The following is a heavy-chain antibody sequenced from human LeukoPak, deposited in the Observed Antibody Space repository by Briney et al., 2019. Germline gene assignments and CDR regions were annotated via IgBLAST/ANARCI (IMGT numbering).Heavy chain of an antibody. CDR1: GGSISSYY. J-gene: IGHJ3*02. V-gene: IGHV4-4*07. CDR3: ARGPRMVAMNGYTFDI. Sequence: SETLSLTCTVSGGSISSYYWSWIRQPAGKGLEWIGRIYTSGSANYNPSLKSRVTMSVDTSKNQFSLKLSSVTAADTAMYYCARGPRMVAMNGYTFDIWGPGTTVIVSS. CDR2: IYTSGSA. D-gene: IGHD6-13*01.